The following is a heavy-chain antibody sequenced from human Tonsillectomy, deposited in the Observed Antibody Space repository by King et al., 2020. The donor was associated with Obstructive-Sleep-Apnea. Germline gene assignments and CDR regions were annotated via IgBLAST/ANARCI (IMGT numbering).Heavy chain of an antibody. J-gene: IGHJ4*02. CDR2: IKPKSSGGTT. CDR1: GFTVTDTW. D-gene: IGHD4/OR15-4a*01. Sequence: VQLVESGGGLVKTGESLRLSCVASGFTVTDTWMNWVRQAPGKGLEWVGRIKPKSSGGTTDYGAPVSGRFSISRDDSGSTVYLHMNDLKTEDTGIYYCINALQSNDYGLDFWGQGTLVTVS. CDR3: INALQSNDYGLDF. V-gene: IGHV3-15*01.